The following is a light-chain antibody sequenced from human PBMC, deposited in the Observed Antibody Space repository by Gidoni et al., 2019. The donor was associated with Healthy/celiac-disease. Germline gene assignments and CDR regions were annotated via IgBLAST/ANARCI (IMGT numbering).Light chain of an antibody. J-gene: IGLJ2*01. V-gene: IGLV3-19*01. CDR2: GKN. CDR1: SLRSYY. Sequence: SSELTQDTAVSVALGQTVRITCQGDSLRSYYASWYQQKPGQAPVLVIYGKNNRPSGIPDRFSGSSSGNTASLTITGAQAEDEADYYCNSRDSSGNHLVFGGGTKLTVX. CDR3: NSRDSSGNHLV.